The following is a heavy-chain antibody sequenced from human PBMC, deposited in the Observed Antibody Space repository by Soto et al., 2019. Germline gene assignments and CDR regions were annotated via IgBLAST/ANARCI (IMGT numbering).Heavy chain of an antibody. CDR2: ISGSGGST. CDR3: AKGSERAWTPTHY. D-gene: IGHD1-1*01. J-gene: IGHJ4*02. Sequence: GGSLRLFCAASGFTFSSYAMSWVRQAPGKGLEWVSAISGSGGSTYYADSVKGRFTISSDNSKNTLYLQMNSLRAEDTAVYYCAKGSERAWTPTHYSGPGPLRTLSS. CDR1: GFTFSSYA. V-gene: IGHV3-23*01.